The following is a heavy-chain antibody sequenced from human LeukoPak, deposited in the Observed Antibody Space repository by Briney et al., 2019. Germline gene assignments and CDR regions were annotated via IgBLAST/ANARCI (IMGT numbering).Heavy chain of an antibody. CDR2: TNPSTGGT. V-gene: IGHV1-2*02. D-gene: IGHD2-2*01. J-gene: IGHJ4*02. Sequence: ASVKVSCKTSGYTFTGSYLHWVRQVPGQGLECMGWTNPSTGGTKSAQQFEGRVTMTRDTSNITGYLELRSLRLDDTAAYYCARGGAFCSITTCHEFDHWGQGTLVIVSS. CDR3: ARGGAFCSITTCHEFDH. CDR1: GYTFTGSY.